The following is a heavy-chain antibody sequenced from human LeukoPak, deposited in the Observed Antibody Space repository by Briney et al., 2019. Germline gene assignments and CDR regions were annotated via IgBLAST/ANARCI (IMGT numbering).Heavy chain of an antibody. CDR3: ARNYYYYYMDV. CDR2: IYSSGSS. J-gene: IGHJ6*03. V-gene: IGHV4-4*07. CDR1: GGSIGTYY. Sequence: SETLSLTCTVSGGSIGTYYWSWIRQSAGKGLERIGRIYSSGSSNYNPSLKSRVTMSVDTSKNQFSLTLSSVTAADTAVYYCARNYYYYYMDVWGKGTTVIVSS.